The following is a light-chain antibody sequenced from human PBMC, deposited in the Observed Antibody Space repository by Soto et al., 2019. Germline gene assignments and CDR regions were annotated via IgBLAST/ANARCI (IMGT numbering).Light chain of an antibody. CDR3: QHYGKSPRFFT. Sequence: EIVLTQSPGTLSLSPVERATLSCRASQSVSSTYLAWYQQKPGQAPRLLIYDASSRATGIPDKFIGSGSGSDFSLTISRLEPEDSAMYYCQHYGKSPRFFTFGPGTKVDIK. V-gene: IGKV3-20*01. J-gene: IGKJ3*01. CDR2: DAS. CDR1: QSVSSTY.